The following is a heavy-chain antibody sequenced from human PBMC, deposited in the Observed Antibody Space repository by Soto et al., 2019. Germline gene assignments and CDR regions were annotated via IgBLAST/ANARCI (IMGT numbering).Heavy chain of an antibody. CDR1: GGSLSGYY. Sequence: PSETVSLTCAVNGGSLSGYYWSWIRQSPGKGLEWIGEINHRGSSDYNPSLKSRVTISIDASKNHVTLELTSVTAADTGVYYCARSDNRNSLYGVDVWGQGTAVTVSS. V-gene: IGHV4-34*01. J-gene: IGHJ6*02. CDR2: INHRGSS. CDR3: ARSDNRNSLYGVDV. D-gene: IGHD1-7*01.